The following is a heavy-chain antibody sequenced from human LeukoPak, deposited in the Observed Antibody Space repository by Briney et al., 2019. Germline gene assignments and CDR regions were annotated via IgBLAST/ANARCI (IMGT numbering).Heavy chain of an antibody. CDR2: INHSGST. D-gene: IGHD3-10*01. J-gene: IGHJ3*02. Sequence: KASETLSLTCAVYGGSFSGYYWSWIRQPPGKGLEWIGEINHSGSTNYNPSLKSRVTISVDTSKNQFSLKLSSVTAADTAVYYCARGFPITMVRGVTSNDAFDIWGQGTMVTVSS. V-gene: IGHV4-34*01. CDR1: GGSFSGYY. CDR3: ARGFPITMVRGVTSNDAFDI.